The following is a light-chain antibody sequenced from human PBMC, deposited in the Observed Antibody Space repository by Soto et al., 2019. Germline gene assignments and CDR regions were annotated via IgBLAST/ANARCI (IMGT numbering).Light chain of an antibody. CDR2: AAS. Sequence: DIQLTQSPSFLSASVGDRVTITCRASQGISSYLAWYQQKPGKAPKLLIYAASTLQSGVTSRFSGSGSATEFPLTISSLQPEDFATYYCQQLNSYPQTFGQGTKLEIK. CDR3: QQLNSYPQT. CDR1: QGISSY. V-gene: IGKV1-9*01. J-gene: IGKJ2*01.